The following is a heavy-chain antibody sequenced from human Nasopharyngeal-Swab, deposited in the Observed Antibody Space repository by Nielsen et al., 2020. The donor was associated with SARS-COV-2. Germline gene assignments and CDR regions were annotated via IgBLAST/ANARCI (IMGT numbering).Heavy chain of an antibody. Sequence: SVKVFCKASGGTFSSYAISWVRQAPGQGLEWMGRIIPILGIANYAQKFQGRVTITADKSTSTAYMELSSLRSEDTAVYYCAREGGTRDGFDPWGQGTLVTVSS. CDR3: AREGGTRDGFDP. CDR1: GGTFSSYA. J-gene: IGHJ5*02. V-gene: IGHV1-69*04. D-gene: IGHD2-15*01. CDR2: IIPILGIA.